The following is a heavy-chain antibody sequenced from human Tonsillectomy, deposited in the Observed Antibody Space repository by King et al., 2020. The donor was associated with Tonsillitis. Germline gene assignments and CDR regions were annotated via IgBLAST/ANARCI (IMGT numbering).Heavy chain of an antibody. CDR1: GFTFNSFG. CDR3: AKGSTIYSGTDFDY. Sequence: VQLVESGGGVVQPGGSLRLSCTVSGFTFNSFGMHWVRQSPVRGLEWVAFIRYDGSNEYYGDSVKGRFTISRDNSKNTLYLQMKSLRRDDTAVYYCAKGSTIYSGTDFDYGGQGTLVTVSS. J-gene: IGHJ4*02. D-gene: IGHD1-26*01. CDR2: IRYDGSNE. V-gene: IGHV3-30*02.